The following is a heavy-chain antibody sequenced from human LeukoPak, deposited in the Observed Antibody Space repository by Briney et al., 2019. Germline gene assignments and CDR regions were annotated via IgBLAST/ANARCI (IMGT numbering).Heavy chain of an antibody. CDR3: ARAYCSSTSCYIDV. Sequence: PGGSLRLSCAASGFTFSSYSMNWVRQAPGKGLEWVSSISSSSSYIYYADSVKGRFTISRDNAKNSLYLQMNSLRAEDTAVYYCARAYCSSTSCYIDVWGKGTTVTVSS. CDR1: GFTFSSYS. J-gene: IGHJ6*04. V-gene: IGHV3-21*01. CDR2: ISSSSSYI. D-gene: IGHD2-2*01.